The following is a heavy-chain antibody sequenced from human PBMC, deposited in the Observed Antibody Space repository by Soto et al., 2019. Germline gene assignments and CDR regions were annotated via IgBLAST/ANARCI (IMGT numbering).Heavy chain of an antibody. D-gene: IGHD6-6*01. CDR3: ARGIAARLYYYCGMDV. CDR2: INHSGST. Sequence: QVQLQQWGAGLLKPSETLSLTCAVYGGSFSGYYWSWIRQPQGKGLEWIGEINHSGSTNYNPSLKSRVTISVDTSKNQFSLKLSSVTAADTAVYYCARGIAARLYYYCGMDVWGQGTTVTVSS. V-gene: IGHV4-34*01. J-gene: IGHJ6*02. CDR1: GGSFSGYY.